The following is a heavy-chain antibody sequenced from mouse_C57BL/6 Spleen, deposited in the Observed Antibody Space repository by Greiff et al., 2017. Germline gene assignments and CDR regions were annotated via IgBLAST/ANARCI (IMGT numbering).Heavy chain of an antibody. J-gene: IGHJ1*03. CDR2: ISYDGSN. D-gene: IGHD1-1*01. V-gene: IGHV3-6*01. CDR1: GYSITSGYY. CDR3: ARDRGYGSSYWYFDV. Sequence: VQLQQSGPGLVKPSQSLSLTCSVTGYSITSGYYWNWIRQFPGNKLEWMGYISYDGSNNYNPSLKNRISITRDTSKNQFFLKLNSVTTEDTATYYGARDRGYGSSYWYFDVWGTGTTVTVSS.